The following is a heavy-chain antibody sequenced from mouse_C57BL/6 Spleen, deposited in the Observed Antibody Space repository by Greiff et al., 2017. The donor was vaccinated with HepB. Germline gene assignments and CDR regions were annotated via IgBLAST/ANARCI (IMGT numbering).Heavy chain of an antibody. J-gene: IGHJ4*01. CDR2: IYPRDGST. CDR1: GYTFTSYD. Sequence: VQLQQSGPELVKPGASVKLSCKASGYTFTSYDINWVKQRPGQGLEWIGWIYPRDGSTKYNEKFKGKATLTVETSSSTAYMELHSLTSEDSAVYFCARSTAQANNAMDYWGQGTSVTVSS. CDR3: ARSTAQANNAMDY. D-gene: IGHD3-2*02. V-gene: IGHV1-85*01.